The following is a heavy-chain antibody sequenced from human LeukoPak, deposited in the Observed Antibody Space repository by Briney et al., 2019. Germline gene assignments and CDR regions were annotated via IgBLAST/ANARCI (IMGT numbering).Heavy chain of an antibody. Sequence: ASVKVSCKASGYTFTSYAMHWVRQAPGQRLEWMGWINAGNGNTKYSQEFQGRVTITRDTSASTAYMELSSLRSEDMAVYYCARDSGYSSGWYDLGFDYWGQGTLVTVSS. CDR3: ARDSGYSSGWYDLGFDY. J-gene: IGHJ4*02. V-gene: IGHV1-3*03. CDR2: INAGNGNT. CDR1: GYTFTSYA. D-gene: IGHD6-19*01.